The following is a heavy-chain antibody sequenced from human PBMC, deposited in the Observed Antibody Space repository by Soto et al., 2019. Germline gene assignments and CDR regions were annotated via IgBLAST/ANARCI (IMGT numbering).Heavy chain of an antibody. J-gene: IGHJ5*02. CDR1: GFTFSSYA. CDR2: ISGSGGST. D-gene: IGHD5-18*01. V-gene: IGHV3-23*01. CDR3: ARPEGGYSYGYGWFDP. Sequence: GGSLRLSCAASGFTFSSYAMSWVRQAPGKGLEWVSAISGSGGSTYYADSVKGRFTISRDNSKNTLYLQMNSLRAEDTAVYYCARPEGGYSYGYGWFDPWGQGTLVTVSS.